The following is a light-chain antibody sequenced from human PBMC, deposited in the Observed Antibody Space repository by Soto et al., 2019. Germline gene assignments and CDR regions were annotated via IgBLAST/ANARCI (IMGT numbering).Light chain of an antibody. J-gene: IGKJ4*01. CDR3: QQYNSYSLT. Sequence: DIQMTQSPSTLSASVGDRVTITCRASQSISSRLAWYQQKPGKAPKLLIYDASNLESGVPSRFSGSGSGTKFTLTFSSLQPDDFATYYCQQYNSYSLTFGGGTKVEIK. V-gene: IGKV1-5*01. CDR2: DAS. CDR1: QSISSR.